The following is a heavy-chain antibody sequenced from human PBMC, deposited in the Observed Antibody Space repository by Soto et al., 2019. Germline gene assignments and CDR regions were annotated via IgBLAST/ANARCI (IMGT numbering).Heavy chain of an antibody. CDR1: VDNFISYC. J-gene: IGHJ4*02. CDR3: ARHQKDGYIEC. CDR2: VYPGDSET. V-gene: IGHV5-51*01. Sequence: PGESLKISCKGSVDNFISYCIAWLRHMPVKGLEWMGIVYPGDSETRYSPSFEGQVTISADKSISTAYLQWSSLKASDTAMYYCARHQKDGYIECWGQGTTVTVSS.